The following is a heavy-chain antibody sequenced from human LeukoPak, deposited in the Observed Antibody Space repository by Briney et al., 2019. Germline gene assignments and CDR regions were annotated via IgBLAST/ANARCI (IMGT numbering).Heavy chain of an antibody. J-gene: IGHJ4*02. CDR1: GFTVSSNY. CDR2: IYTGGTT. D-gene: IGHD6-13*01. V-gene: IGHV3-66*01. CDR3: ARDLSSWTPGY. Sequence: PGGSLRLSCAASGFTVSSNYMSWVRQAPGKGLEWVSVIYTGGTTYYADSVKGRFTISRDESNNTLYLQMNSLRAEDTALYYCARDLSSWTPGYWGQGTLVTVSS.